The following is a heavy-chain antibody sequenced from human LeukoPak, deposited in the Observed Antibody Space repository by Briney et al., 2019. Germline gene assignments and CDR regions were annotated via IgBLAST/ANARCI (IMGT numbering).Heavy chain of an antibody. CDR3: AKGTPSGPSDY. CDR2: ISYDGSNK. J-gene: IGHJ4*02. V-gene: IGHV3-30*18. CDR1: GFTFSSYG. Sequence: GRSLRLSCAASGFTFSSYGMHWVRQAPGKGLEWVAVISYDGSNKYYADSVKGRFTISRDNSKSTLYLQMNSLSIEDTAVYYCAKGTPSGPSDYWGQGTLVTVSS.